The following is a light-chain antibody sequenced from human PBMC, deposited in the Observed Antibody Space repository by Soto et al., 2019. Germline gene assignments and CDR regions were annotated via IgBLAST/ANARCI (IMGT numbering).Light chain of an antibody. CDR1: SSDVGAYNH. V-gene: IGLV2-14*01. CDR2: EVT. Sequence: QSVLTQPASVSGSPGQSITISCTGTSSDVGAYNHVSWFQQRPGRAPKLMIYEVTHRPSGVSNRFSGSKSDNTASLTISGLQAKDEADYYCSSYTTSSIRVFGTGTKLTVL. J-gene: IGLJ1*01. CDR3: SSYTTSSIRV.